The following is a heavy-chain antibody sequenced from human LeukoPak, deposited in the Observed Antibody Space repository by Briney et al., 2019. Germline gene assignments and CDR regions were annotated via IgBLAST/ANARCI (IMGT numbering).Heavy chain of an antibody. J-gene: IGHJ6*03. CDR3: ARGPTMGYYYYYMDV. D-gene: IGHD3-10*01. CDR1: GGSFSGYY. CDR2: INHSGST. V-gene: IGHV4-34*01. Sequence: SETLSLTCAVYGGSFSGYYWSWIRQPPGKGLEWIGEINHSGSTNYNPSFKSRVTISVDTSKNQFSLKMSSVTAADTAVYYCARGPTMGYYYYYMDVWGKGTTVTVSS.